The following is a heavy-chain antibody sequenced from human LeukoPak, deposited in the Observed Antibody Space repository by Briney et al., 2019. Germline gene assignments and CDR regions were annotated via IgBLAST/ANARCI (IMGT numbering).Heavy chain of an antibody. CDR1: GFTFSSYA. J-gene: IGHJ5*02. V-gene: IGHV3-23*01. D-gene: IGHD3-3*01. Sequence: GGSLRLSCAASGFTFSSYAMSWVRQAPGKGLEWVSAISGSGGSTYYADSVKGRFTISRDNSKNTLYLQMNSLRAEDTAVYYCATKVINHRITIFGVVMPHNWFDPWGQGTLVTVSS. CDR3: ATKVINHRITIFGVVMPHNWFDP. CDR2: ISGSGGST.